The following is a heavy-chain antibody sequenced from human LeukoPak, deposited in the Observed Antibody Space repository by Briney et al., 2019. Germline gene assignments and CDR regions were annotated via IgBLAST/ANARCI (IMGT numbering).Heavy chain of an antibody. V-gene: IGHV3-7*01. D-gene: IGHD6-19*01. CDR1: GLTFSTYW. Sequence: GGSLRLSCEASGLTFSTYWMNWVRQAPGKGLEWVASIKQDGSEKYYVDSVKGRFTISRDNAKNSLYLQMNSLRAEDTAVYYCARPYSVGWSLPAYWGQGDMVTVSS. CDR3: ARPYSVGWSLPAY. CDR2: IKQDGSEK. J-gene: IGHJ4*02.